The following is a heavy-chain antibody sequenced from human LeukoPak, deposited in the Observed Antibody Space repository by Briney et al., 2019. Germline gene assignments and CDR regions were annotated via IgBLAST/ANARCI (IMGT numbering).Heavy chain of an antibody. V-gene: IGHV4-59*01. CDR3: ARAPHYYYYGMDG. Sequence: PSETLSLTCTVSGGSISSYYWSWIRQPPGKGLEWIGYIYYSGSTNYNPSLKSRVTISVDTSKNQFSLKLSSVTAADTAVYYCARAPHYYYYGMDGWGQGTTVTVYS. CDR2: IYYSGST. CDR1: GGSISSYY. J-gene: IGHJ6*02.